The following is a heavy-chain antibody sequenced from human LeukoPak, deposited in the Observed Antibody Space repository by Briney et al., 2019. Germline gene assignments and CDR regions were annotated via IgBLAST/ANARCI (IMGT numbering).Heavy chain of an antibody. D-gene: IGHD3-22*01. CDR2: ISSSGSTI. CDR1: GFTFSSYE. J-gene: IGHJ6*03. CDR3: ARDRLVSSGWYYMDV. Sequence: PGGSPRLSCAASGFTFSSYEMNWVRQAPGKGLEWVSYISSSGSTIYYADSVKGRFTISRDNAKNSLYLQMNSLRAEDTAVYYCARDRLVSSGWYYMDVWGKGTTVTVSS. V-gene: IGHV3-48*03.